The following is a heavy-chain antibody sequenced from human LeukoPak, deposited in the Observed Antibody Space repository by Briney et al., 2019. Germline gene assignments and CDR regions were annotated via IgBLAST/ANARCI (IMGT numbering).Heavy chain of an antibody. CDR3: ARDLYRPDGDYPIYYYYYGMDV. CDR1: GGTFISYA. CDR2: IIPIFGTA. V-gene: IGHV1-69*13. Sequence: GASVKVPCKASGGTFISYAISWVRQAPGQGLEWMGGIIPIFGTANYAQKFQGRVTITADESTSTAYMELSSLRSEDTAVYYCARDLYRPDGDYPIYYYYYGMDVWGQGTTVTVSS. D-gene: IGHD4-17*01. J-gene: IGHJ6*02.